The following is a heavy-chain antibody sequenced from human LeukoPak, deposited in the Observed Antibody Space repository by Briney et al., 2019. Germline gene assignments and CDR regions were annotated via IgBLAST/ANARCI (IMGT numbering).Heavy chain of an antibody. V-gene: IGHV1-2*02. CDR3: ARGYYYGSGSGFDY. J-gene: IGHJ4*02. Sequence: ASVKVSCKASGYTFTAYYIHWVRQAPGQGLEWMGWINPDSGATNYAQRFQGRVTMTSDTSISTAYMEVSSLRSDDTAVYSCARGYYYGSGSGFDYWGQGTLVTVSS. CDR1: GYTFTAYY. D-gene: IGHD3-10*01. CDR2: INPDSGAT.